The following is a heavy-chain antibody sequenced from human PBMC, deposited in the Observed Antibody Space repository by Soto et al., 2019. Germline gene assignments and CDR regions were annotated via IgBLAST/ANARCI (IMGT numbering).Heavy chain of an antibody. V-gene: IGHV4-34*01. CDR3: ARVRSRRGYSGDDLNRVYGMEG. CDR2: INHSGST. Sequence: SATLSLTCAFYGESLSGCDWSWSRQPPGQGLEWIGEINHSGSTNYNPSLKSRVTITVDTSKNQFSLKLSSVTAADTAVYYCARVRSRRGYSGDDLNRVYGMEGWGQGNKVTVSS. CDR1: GESLSGCD. J-gene: IGHJ6*02. D-gene: IGHD5-12*01.